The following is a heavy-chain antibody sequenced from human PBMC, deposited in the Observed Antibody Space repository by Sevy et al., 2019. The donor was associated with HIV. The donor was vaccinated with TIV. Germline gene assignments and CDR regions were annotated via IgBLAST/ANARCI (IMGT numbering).Heavy chain of an antibody. CDR2: ICGSGSSS. J-gene: IGHJ5*02. CDR3: AKAQDYVNYWFDP. Sequence: GGSLRLSCAASGFPFSSYAMSWVRQAPGKGLEWVSTICGSGSSSYYADSVKGRFTISRDNSKKTLYLQMNNLRADDTAVYYCAKAQDYVNYWFDPWGQGTLVTVSS. CDR1: GFPFSSYA. V-gene: IGHV3-23*01. D-gene: IGHD4-4*01.